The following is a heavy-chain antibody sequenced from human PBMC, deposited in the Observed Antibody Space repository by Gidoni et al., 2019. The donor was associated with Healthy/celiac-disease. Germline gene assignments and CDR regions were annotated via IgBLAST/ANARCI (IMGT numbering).Heavy chain of an antibody. J-gene: IGHJ3*02. CDR3: ARDPIDCGGDCYPGAFDI. Sequence: QVQLQESGPGLVKPSQTLSLTCTVSGGSISSGSYYWSWIRQPAGKGREWNGSIYTSGSTNYNPSRKSRVTISVDTAKNQFALKLSSVTAADTAVYYCARDPIDCGGDCYPGAFDIWGQGTMVTVSS. V-gene: IGHV4-61*02. D-gene: IGHD2-21*02. CDR2: IYTSGST. CDR1: GGSISSGSYY.